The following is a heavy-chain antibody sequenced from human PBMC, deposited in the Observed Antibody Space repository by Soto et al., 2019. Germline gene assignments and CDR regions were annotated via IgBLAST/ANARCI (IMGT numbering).Heavy chain of an antibody. V-gene: IGHV4-59*01. CDR3: ARVSYGDYDSSWFDP. CDR2: IYYSGST. D-gene: IGHD4-17*01. CDR1: GGSIRSYY. Sequence: SATLCLTCTVSGGSIRSYYWSWIRQPPGKGLEWIGYIYYSGSTNYNPSLKRRVTISVDTSKNQFSLKLSSVTAADTAVYYCARVSYGDYDSSWFDPWGQGTLVTVSS. J-gene: IGHJ5*02.